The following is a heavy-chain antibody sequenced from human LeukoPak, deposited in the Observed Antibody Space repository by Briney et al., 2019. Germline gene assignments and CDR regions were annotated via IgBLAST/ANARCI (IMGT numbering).Heavy chain of an antibody. D-gene: IGHD3-22*01. J-gene: IGHJ4*02. Sequence: SETLSLTCAVYGGSFSGYYWSWIRQPPGKGLEWIGEINHSGSTNYNPSLKSRVTISVDTSKNQFSLKLSSVTAAETAVYYCARGPADSPYYYDSSGYYFDYWGQGTLVTVSS. V-gene: IGHV4-34*01. CDR2: INHSGST. CDR1: GGSFSGYY. CDR3: ARGPADSPYYYDSSGYYFDY.